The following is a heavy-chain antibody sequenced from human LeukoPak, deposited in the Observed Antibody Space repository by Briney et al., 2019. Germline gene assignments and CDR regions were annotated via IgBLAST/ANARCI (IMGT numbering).Heavy chain of an antibody. V-gene: IGHV1-8*01. J-gene: IGHJ4*02. CDR1: GYTFTSYD. CDR3: ARGRRIAAAGTSFY. CDR2: MKPNSGNT. D-gene: IGHD6-13*01. Sequence: GASVTVSCKASGYTFTSYDIKWVRQAAGQGLEWMGWMKPNSGNTDYAQKFQGRVTMTRNTSISTAYIELSSLRSEDTAVYYCARGRRIAAAGTSFYWGQGTLVTVSS.